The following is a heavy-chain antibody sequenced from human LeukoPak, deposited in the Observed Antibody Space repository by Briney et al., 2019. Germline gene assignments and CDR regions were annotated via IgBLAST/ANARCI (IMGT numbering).Heavy chain of an antibody. CDR1: GFAYSSYG. CDR3: ARGGYYHGSGSQYYYYYMDV. V-gene: IGHV3-23*01. J-gene: IGHJ6*03. D-gene: IGHD3-10*01. CDR2: ISSSGGST. Sequence: GGTLRLSCAASGFAYSSYGMTWVRQATGKGLEWVSGISSSGGSTYYADSVKGRFTSSRDNAKNSLYLQMNSLRAEDTALYHCARGGYYHGSGSQYYYYYMDVWGKGTTVTISS.